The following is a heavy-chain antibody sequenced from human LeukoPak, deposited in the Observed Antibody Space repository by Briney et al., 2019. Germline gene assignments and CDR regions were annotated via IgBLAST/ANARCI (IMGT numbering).Heavy chain of an antibody. D-gene: IGHD5-24*01. Sequence: SGGSLRLSCAASGFTFSRYWMHWAGQAPGKGLEWVSAISGSGGSTYYADSVKGRFTISRDNSKNTLYLQMNSLRAEDTAVYYCVRDGYDSYDYWGQGTLVTVSS. CDR3: VRDGYDSYDY. J-gene: IGHJ4*02. V-gene: IGHV3-23*01. CDR2: ISGSGGST. CDR1: GFTFSRYW.